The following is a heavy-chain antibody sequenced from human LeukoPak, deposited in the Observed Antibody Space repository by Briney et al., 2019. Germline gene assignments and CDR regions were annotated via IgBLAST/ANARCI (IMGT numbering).Heavy chain of an antibody. J-gene: IGHJ3*02. V-gene: IGHV1-69*01. Sequence: SVKVSCKAFGGTFSSYAISWVRQAPGQGLEWMGGIIPIFGTANYAQKFQGRVTITADESTSTAYMELSSLRSEDTAVYYCARDSRTYDFWSGSSAFDIWGQGTMVTVSS. D-gene: IGHD3-3*01. CDR1: GGTFSSYA. CDR3: ARDSRTYDFWSGSSAFDI. CDR2: IIPIFGTA.